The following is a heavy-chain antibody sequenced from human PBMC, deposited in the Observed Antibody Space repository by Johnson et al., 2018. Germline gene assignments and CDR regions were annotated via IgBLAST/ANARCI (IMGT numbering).Heavy chain of an antibody. D-gene: IGHD1-26*01. CDR1: GFSFSTYN. CDR3: AREGGRQYDY. Sequence: VQLVESGGGLVKPGESLRLSCAASGFSFSTYNMNWVRQAPGKGLEWVSSISSSSTYIYYADSLKGRFTISRDNAKNSLYLQMNSLRAEDTAVYYCAREGGRQYDYWGQGILVSVSS. V-gene: IGHV3-21*01. J-gene: IGHJ4*02. CDR2: ISSSSTYI.